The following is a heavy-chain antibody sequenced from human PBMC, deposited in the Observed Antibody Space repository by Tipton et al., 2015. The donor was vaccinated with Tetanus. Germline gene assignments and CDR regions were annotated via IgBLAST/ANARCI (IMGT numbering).Heavy chain of an antibody. CDR3: ARGTAVNRVDY. Sequence: TLSLTCAVYGGSFSGYYWSWIRQPPGKGLEWIGEINHSGSTNYNPSLKSRVTISVDTSKNQFSLKLSSVTAADTAVYYCARGTAVNRVDYWGQGTLVTVSS. CDR2: INHSGST. J-gene: IGHJ4*02. V-gene: IGHV4-34*01. D-gene: IGHD1-14*01. CDR1: GGSFSGYY.